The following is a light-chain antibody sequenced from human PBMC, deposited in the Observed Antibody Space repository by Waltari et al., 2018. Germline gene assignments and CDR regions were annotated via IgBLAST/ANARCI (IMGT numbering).Light chain of an antibody. CDR2: EVS. CDR1: SSDVGRYEY. J-gene: IGLJ3*02. V-gene: IGLV2-8*01. CDR3: SSYAGSNDLV. Sequence: QSALTQPPSASGSPGQSVTIPSPGTSSDVGRYEYVPWYQQHPGKAPKLMIYEVSKRPSGVPDRFSGSKSGNMASLTVSGLQPEDEADYYCSSYAGSNDLVFGGGTKLTVL.